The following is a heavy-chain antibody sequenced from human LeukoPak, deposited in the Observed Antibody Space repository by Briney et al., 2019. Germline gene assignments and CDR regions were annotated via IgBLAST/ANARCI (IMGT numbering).Heavy chain of an antibody. V-gene: IGHV3-15*01. Sequence: GGSLRLSCAASGFTSSNAWMSWVRQAPGKGLEWVGRIKSKTDGGTTDYAAPVKGRFTISRDDSKNTLYLQMNSLKTEDTAVYYCTTDQAHYDYVWGSYRYTPRAYWGQGTLVTVSS. CDR2: IKSKTDGGTT. J-gene: IGHJ4*02. CDR1: GFTSSNAW. CDR3: TTDQAHYDYVWGSYRYTPRAY. D-gene: IGHD3-16*02.